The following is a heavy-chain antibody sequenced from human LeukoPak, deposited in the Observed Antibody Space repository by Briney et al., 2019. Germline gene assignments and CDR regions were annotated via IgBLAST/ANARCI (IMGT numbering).Heavy chain of an antibody. V-gene: IGHV3-21*01. CDR1: GFTFSSYS. J-gene: IGHJ4*02. Sequence: GGSLRLSCAASGFTFSSYSMNWVRQAPGKGLEWVSSISSSSSYIYYADSVKGRFTNSRDNAKNSLYLQMNSLRAEDTAVYYCARVARCSGGSCYRGSFDYWGQGTLVTVSS. CDR2: ISSSSSYI. D-gene: IGHD2-15*01. CDR3: ARVARCSGGSCYRGSFDY.